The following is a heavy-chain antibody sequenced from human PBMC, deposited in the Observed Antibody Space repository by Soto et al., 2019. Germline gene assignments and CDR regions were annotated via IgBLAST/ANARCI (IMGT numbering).Heavy chain of an antibody. CDR2: ISGYNDNT. CDR3: ARLIGYCSGGSCDYYYMDV. J-gene: IGHJ6*03. D-gene: IGHD2-15*01. CDR1: GYTFTRYG. V-gene: IGHV1-18*04. Sequence: GASVKVSCKASGYTFTRYGISWVRQAPGQGLEWMGWISGYNDNTKYAQKLQDRITMTTDTSMSTVYMELRSLRSDDTAVYYCARLIGYCSGGSCDYYYMDVWGKGTTVTVSS.